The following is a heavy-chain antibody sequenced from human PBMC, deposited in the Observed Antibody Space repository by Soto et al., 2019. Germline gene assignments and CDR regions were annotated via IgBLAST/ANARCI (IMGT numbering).Heavy chain of an antibody. CDR1: GGTFSSYT. V-gene: IGHV1-69*02. CDR2: IIPILGIA. D-gene: IGHD6-13*01. Sequence: QVQLVQSGAEVKKPGSSVKVSCKASGGTFSSYTISWVRQAPGQGLEWMGRIIPILGIANYAQKFQGRVTITADKSTSTAYMELSSLRSEDTAVYYCASHSTSQVGGAFDIWGQGTMVTVSS. J-gene: IGHJ3*02. CDR3: ASHSTSQVGGAFDI.